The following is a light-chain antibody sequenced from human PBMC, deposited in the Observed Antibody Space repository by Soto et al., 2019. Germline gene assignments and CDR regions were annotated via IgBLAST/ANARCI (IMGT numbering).Light chain of an antibody. CDR2: DAS. CDR1: QSVSSK. Sequence: EIVMTQYPATVSVSPGERATLSCMASQSVSSKLAWYQQKPGQAPRLLIYDASNRATGIPARFSGSGSGTDFTLTISSLEPEDFAVYYCQQRSNWPPLTFGGGTKVDIK. V-gene: IGKV3-11*01. CDR3: QQRSNWPPLT. J-gene: IGKJ4*01.